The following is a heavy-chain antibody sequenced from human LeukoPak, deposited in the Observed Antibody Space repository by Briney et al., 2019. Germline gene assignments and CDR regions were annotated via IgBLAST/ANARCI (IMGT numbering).Heavy chain of an antibody. V-gene: IGHV1-46*01. Sequence: ASVKVSCKASGYTFTSYYMHWVRQAPGQRLEWMGIINPSGGSTSYAQKFQGRVTMTRDMSTSTVYMELSSLRSEDTAVYYCARDLGGQSSGYYSTPVDYYYYYYMDVWGKGTTVTVSS. CDR1: GYTFTSYY. D-gene: IGHD3-22*01. J-gene: IGHJ6*03. CDR2: INPSGGST. CDR3: ARDLGGQSSGYYSTPVDYYYYYYMDV.